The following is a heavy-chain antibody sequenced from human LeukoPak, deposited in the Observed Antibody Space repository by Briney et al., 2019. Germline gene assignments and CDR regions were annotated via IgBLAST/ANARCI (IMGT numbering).Heavy chain of an antibody. V-gene: IGHV4-34*01. CDR2: INHTGGT. CDR1: GDSFSGFH. J-gene: IGHJ6*03. CDR3: ARLRPPRRRNYYYYYMDV. D-gene: IGHD3-16*01. Sequence: TSETLSLTCAVYGDSFSGFHWTWIRQSPGKGLEWIGEINHTGGTNYNMSLKSRVTMSVDTSKNQFSLKLSSVTAADTAVYYCARLRPPRRRNYYYYYMDVWGKGTTVTISS.